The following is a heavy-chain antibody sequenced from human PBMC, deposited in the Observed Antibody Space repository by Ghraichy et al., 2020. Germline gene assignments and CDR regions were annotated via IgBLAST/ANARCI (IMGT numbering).Heavy chain of an antibody. CDR3: AREPRASSRFDP. D-gene: IGHD3-10*01. CDR1: GYTFTFYG. V-gene: IGHV1-18*01. J-gene: IGHJ5*02. CDR2: ISASSGTT. Sequence: ASEKVSCKASGYTFTFYGISWVRQAPGQGLEWIGWISASSGTTNYAQKFQGRVTMTTETSTTTAYMELTSLTSDDTAVYFCAREPRASSRFDPWGQGTLVTVSS.